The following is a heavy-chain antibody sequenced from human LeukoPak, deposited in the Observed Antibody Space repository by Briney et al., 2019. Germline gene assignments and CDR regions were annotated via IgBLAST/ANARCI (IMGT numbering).Heavy chain of an antibody. CDR1: GFTFSSYG. D-gene: IGHD1-26*01. CDR3: GKDNGRWELLLDY. Sequence: PGRSLRLSYAASGFTFSSYGMHWVRQAPGKGLEWVAVISYDGSNKYYADSVKGRFTISRDNSKNTLYLQMNSLRAEDTAVYYCGKDNGRWELLLDYWGQGTLVTVSS. CDR2: ISYDGSNK. V-gene: IGHV3-30*18. J-gene: IGHJ4*02.